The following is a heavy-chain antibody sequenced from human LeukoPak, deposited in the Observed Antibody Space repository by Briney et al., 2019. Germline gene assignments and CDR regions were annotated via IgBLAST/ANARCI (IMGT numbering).Heavy chain of an antibody. CDR2: IHYSGST. CDR3: ARDLDGEVAGDWYFDL. V-gene: IGHV4-39*07. J-gene: IGHJ2*01. CDR1: GGSISSRNYY. Sequence: PSETLSLTCTVFGGSISSRNYYWGWIRQPPGTGLEWIGSIHYSGSTYYNASLQSRVAISVDTSKNQFSLKLNSVTAADTAVYYCARDLDGEVAGDWYFDLWGRGTLVTVSS. D-gene: IGHD6-19*01.